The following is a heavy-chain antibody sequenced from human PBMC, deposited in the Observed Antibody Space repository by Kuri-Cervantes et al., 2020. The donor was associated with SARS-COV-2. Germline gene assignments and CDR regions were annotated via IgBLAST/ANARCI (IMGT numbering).Heavy chain of an antibody. CDR2: ISSNGGST. Sequence: GGSLRLSCAASGFTFSSYAMHWVRQAPGKGLEYVSAISSNGGSTYYANSVKGRFTISRDNSKNTLYLQMNSLRAEDTAVYYCARARGPDAFDIWGQGTMVTVSS. J-gene: IGHJ3*02. V-gene: IGHV3-64*01. CDR1: GFTFSSYA. CDR3: ARARGPDAFDI.